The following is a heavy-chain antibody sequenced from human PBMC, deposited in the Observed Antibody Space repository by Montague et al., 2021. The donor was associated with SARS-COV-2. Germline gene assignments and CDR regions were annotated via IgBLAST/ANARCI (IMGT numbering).Heavy chain of an antibody. Sequence: SETLSLTCIVSGGSFSTYYWTWILQLPNKGLQWIGNVFLSGNINRNPSLKSRVFMSVDKSKYQFFLVLYSVTTADTAVYYCSGAQPRTIEFWGQGTLVTVSS. CDR3: SGAQPRTIEF. J-gene: IGHJ4*02. CDR2: VFLSGNI. CDR1: GGSFSTYY. V-gene: IGHV4-59*01. D-gene: IGHD1-14*01.